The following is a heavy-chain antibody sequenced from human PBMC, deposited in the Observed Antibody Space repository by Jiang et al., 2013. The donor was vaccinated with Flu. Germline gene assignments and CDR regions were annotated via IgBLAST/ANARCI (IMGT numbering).Heavy chain of an antibody. J-gene: IGHJ4*02. CDR2: GSA. CDR3: ASFSAHQDDSRGLGFDN. Sequence: GSAYYNPSVKSRVSMSMDTSRNQFSLRLSSVTSADTAVYYCASFSAHQDDSRGLGFDNWGQGTLVSVSS. V-gene: IGHV4-39*01. D-gene: IGHD3-22*01.